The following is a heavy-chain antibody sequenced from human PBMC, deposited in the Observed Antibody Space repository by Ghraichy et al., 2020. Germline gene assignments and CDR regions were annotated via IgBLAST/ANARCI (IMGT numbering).Heavy chain of an antibody. V-gene: IGHV1-8*01. CDR1: GYTFTSYD. J-gene: IGHJ6*02. D-gene: IGHD3-3*01. CDR3: ASGPNYDFWSGYYSDPAYYYYYGMDV. CDR2: MNPNSGNT. Sequence: ASVKVSCKASGYTFTSYDINWVRQATGQGLEWMGWMNPNSGNTGYAQKFQGRVTMTRNTSISTAYMELSSLRSEDTAVYYCASGPNYDFWSGYYSDPAYYYYYGMDVWGQGTTVTVSS.